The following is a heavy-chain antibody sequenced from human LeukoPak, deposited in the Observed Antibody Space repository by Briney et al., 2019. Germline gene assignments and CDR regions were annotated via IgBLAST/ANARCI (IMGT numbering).Heavy chain of an antibody. V-gene: IGHV4-59*08. Sequence: SETLSLTCTVSGDSISGYHWSWIRQPPGKGLEWIGSIHDSGTTNYNPSLKSRVAISVDTSKMEFPLSLRSVTAADTALYYCARGYTSSSGRPDYWGQGTLVTVSS. CDR1: GDSISGYH. D-gene: IGHD5-12*01. CDR3: ARGYTSSSGRPDY. J-gene: IGHJ4*02. CDR2: IHDSGTT.